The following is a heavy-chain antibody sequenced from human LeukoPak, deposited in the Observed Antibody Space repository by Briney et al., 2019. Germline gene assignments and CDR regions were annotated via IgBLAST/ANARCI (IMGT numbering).Heavy chain of an antibody. CDR3: VRGGPGTSQFD. D-gene: IGHD2-2*01. J-gene: IGHJ4*02. Sequence: GGSLRLSCEASGFTFSSYWMHWVRQAPGKGLVWVSRINRDGSSTNYADSVKGRFTISRDNAKNTVYLQMNSLRDEDTAVYSCVRGGPGTSQFDWGQGTLVTVSS. CDR1: GFTFSSYW. CDR2: INRDGSST. V-gene: IGHV3-74*01.